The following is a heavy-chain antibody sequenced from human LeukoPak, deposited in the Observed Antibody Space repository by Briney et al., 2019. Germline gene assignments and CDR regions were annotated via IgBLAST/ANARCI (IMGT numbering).Heavy chain of an antibody. D-gene: IGHD4-17*01. J-gene: IGHJ4*02. V-gene: IGHV4-39*01. Sequence: SETLSLTCTVSGGSISGSSYYWAWIRQPPGKGLEWIGSGFYSGSAYYNPSLKSRVTISVDTSRNQFSLNLSSMTAADTAVYYCARLRGAMTPVTSDFDYWGQGTLVTVSS. CDR1: GGSISGSSYY. CDR3: ARLRGAMTPVTSDFDY. CDR2: GFYSGSA.